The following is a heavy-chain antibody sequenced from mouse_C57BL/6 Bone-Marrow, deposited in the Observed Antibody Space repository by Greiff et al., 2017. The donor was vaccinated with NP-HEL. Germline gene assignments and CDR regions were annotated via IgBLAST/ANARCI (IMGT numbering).Heavy chain of an antibody. Sequence: VKLQESGAELVKPGASVKISCKASGYAFSSYWMNWVKQRPGKGLEWIGQIYPGDGDTNYNGKFKGKATLTADKSSSTAYMQLSSLTSEDSAVYFCAGYYYGSKGYYFDYWGQGTTLTVSS. V-gene: IGHV1-80*01. J-gene: IGHJ2*01. CDR1: GYAFSSYW. D-gene: IGHD1-1*01. CDR3: AGYYYGSKGYYFDY. CDR2: IYPGDGDT.